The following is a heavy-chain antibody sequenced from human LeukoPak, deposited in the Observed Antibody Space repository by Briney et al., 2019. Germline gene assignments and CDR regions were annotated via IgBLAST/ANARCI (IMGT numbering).Heavy chain of an antibody. J-gene: IGHJ6*02. CDR3: ARGTYDILTGYYYYYYYGMDV. D-gene: IGHD3-9*01. CDR2: IIPIFGTA. V-gene: IGHV1-69*01. CDR1: GGTFSSYA. Sequence: ASVKVSCKASGGTFSSYAISWVRQAPGQGLEWMGGIIPIFGTANYAQKFQGRVTITADESTSTAYMELSSLRSEDTAVYYCARGTYDILTGYYYYYYYGMDVWGQGTTVTVSS.